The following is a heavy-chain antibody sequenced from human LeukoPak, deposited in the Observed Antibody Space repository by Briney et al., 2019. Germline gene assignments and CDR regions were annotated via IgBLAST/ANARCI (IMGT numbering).Heavy chain of an antibody. J-gene: IGHJ4*02. Sequence: PGGSLTLSCSSSGFTFSNFAMSWLRQAPGKGLEWVSGISGSGIRTFSADSVKGRFTISRDNSKNTLYLQIHSLRAEDTAVYYCAKSIDFTGYSSWDYWGRGTLVTVSS. D-gene: IGHD3-9*01. CDR3: AKSIDFTGYSSWDY. CDR1: GFTFSNFA. CDR2: ISGSGIRT. V-gene: IGHV3-23*01.